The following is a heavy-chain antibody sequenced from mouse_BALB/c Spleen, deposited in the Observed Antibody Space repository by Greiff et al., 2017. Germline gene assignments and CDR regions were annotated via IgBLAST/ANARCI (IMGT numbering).Heavy chain of an antibody. CDR3: ARGITTAYYFDY. J-gene: IGHJ2*01. CDR1: GFTFSSYA. V-gene: IGHV5-6-5*01. Sequence: EVMLVESGGGLVKPGGSLKLSCAASGFTFSSYAMSWVRQTPEKRLEWVASISSGGSTYYPDSVKGRFTISRDNARNILYLQMSSLRSEDTAMYYCARGITTAYYFDYWGQGTTLTVSS. D-gene: IGHD1-2*01. CDR2: ISSGGST.